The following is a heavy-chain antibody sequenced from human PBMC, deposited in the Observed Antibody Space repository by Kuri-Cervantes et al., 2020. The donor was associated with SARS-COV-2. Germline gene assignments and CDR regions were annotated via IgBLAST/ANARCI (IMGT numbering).Heavy chain of an antibody. CDR1: GFTFSSYA. CDR2: ISGSSGST. J-gene: IGHJ4*02. D-gene: IGHD1-26*01. CDR3: AKDQWELLGGGY. V-gene: IGHV3-23*01. Sequence: GGSLRLSCAASGFTFSSYAMSWVRQAPGKGLEWVSAISGSSGSTYYADSVKGRFTISRDNSKNTLYLQMNSLRAEDTAVYYCAKDQWELLGGGYWGQGTLVTVSS.